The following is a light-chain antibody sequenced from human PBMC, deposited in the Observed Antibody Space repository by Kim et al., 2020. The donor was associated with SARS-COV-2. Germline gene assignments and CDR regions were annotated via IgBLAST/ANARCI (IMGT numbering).Light chain of an antibody. V-gene: IGLV2-14*04. CDR3: SSYTSDSVV. Sequence: PGQSITITCTGTSSDVGGYNYVSWYQPHPGNATKLMIYDDSKRPSGVSIRFSGSKSGNTASLTISGLQAEDEADYYGSSYTSDSVVFGGGTQLTVL. CDR1: SSDVGGYNY. J-gene: IGLJ2*01. CDR2: DDS.